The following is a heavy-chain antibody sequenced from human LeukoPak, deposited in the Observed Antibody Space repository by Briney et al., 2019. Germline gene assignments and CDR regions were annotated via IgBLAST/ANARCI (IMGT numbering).Heavy chain of an antibody. CDR3: ARESDCSSTSCYHFFDY. CDR2: ISYDGSNK. D-gene: IGHD2-2*01. V-gene: IGHV3-30*01. J-gene: IGHJ4*02. CDR1: GFTFSSYA. Sequence: GGSLRLSCAASGFTFSSYAMHWVRQAPGKGLEWVAVISYDGSNKYYADSVKGRFTISRDNSKNTLYLQMTSLRAEDTAVYYCARESDCSSTSCYHFFDYWGQGTLVTVSS.